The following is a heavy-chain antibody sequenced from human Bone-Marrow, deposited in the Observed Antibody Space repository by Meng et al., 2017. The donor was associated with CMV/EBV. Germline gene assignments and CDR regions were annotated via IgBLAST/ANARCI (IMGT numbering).Heavy chain of an antibody. CDR3: AKDRGQQLPRGDFDY. CDR1: GFTFSSYG. V-gene: IGHV3-30*02. J-gene: IGHJ4*02. D-gene: IGHD6-13*01. CDR2: IRYDGSNK. Sequence: GGSLRLSCAASGFTFSSYGMHWVRQAPGKGLEWVAFIRYDGSNKYYADSVKGRFTISRDNSKNTLYLQMNSLRAEDTSVYYCAKDRGQQLPRGDFDYRGQGTLVTVSS.